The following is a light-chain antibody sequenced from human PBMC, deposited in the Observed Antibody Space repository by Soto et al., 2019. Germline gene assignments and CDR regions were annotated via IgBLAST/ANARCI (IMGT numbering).Light chain of an antibody. CDR2: EVS. J-gene: IGLJ2*01. Sequence: QSALTQPASVSGSPGQSITISCTGTSSDVGGYNYVSWYQQHPGKAPKLMIYEVSNRPSGVSKRFSGSKSGNTASLTISGLQAEDEADYYCSSYTSSSTPCVVFGGGTKVTVL. CDR1: SSDVGGYNY. V-gene: IGLV2-14*01. CDR3: SSYTSSSTPCVV.